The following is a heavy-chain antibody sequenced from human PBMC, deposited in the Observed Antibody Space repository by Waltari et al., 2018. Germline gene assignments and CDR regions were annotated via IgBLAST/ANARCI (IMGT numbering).Heavy chain of an antibody. Sequence: QVQLQESDPGLVKPSETLSLTCTVSGGSISSYYWSWIRQPPGKGLEWIGYIYYSGSTNYNPSLKSRVTISVDTSKNQFSLKLSSVTAADTAVYYCARAGYYDFWSGYYFDYWGQGTLVTVSS. CDR2: IYYSGST. D-gene: IGHD3-3*01. J-gene: IGHJ4*02. CDR1: GGSISSYY. V-gene: IGHV4-59*01. CDR3: ARAGYYDFWSGYYFDY.